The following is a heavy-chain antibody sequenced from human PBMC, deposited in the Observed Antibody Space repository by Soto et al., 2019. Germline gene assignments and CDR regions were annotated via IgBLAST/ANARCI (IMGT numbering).Heavy chain of an antibody. J-gene: IGHJ6*02. Sequence: GSLRLSCAASGFTFSSYSMNWVRQAPGKGLEWVSSISSSSSYIYYADSVKGRFTISRDNAKNSLYLQMNSLRAEDTAVYYCAREWGIAASGMDVWGQGTTVTVSS. D-gene: IGHD6-13*01. CDR2: ISSSSSYI. CDR3: AREWGIAASGMDV. V-gene: IGHV3-21*01. CDR1: GFTFSSYS.